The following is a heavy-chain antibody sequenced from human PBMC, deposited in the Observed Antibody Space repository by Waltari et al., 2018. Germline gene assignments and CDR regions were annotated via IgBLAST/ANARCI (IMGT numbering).Heavy chain of an antibody. CDR1: GDSLTTTNL. CDR2: IYHSGDS. V-gene: IGHV4-4*02. CDR3: AKVRVPAVMYNWFDP. J-gene: IGHJ5*02. D-gene: IGHD2-2*01. Sequence: QVKPQESGPGLVKPSGTLSLTRPVSGDSLTTTNLWSWVRQSPGKGLEWIGEIYHSGDSNYNPSLQSRVTISLDKSKNQISLKLTSVTAADTAVYYCAKVRVPAVMYNWFDPWGQGTLVTVSS.